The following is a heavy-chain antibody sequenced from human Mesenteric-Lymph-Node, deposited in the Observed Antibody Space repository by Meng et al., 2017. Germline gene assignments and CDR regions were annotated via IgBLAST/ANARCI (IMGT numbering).Heavy chain of an antibody. J-gene: IGHJ4*02. CDR2: IWYDGSNK. CDR1: GFTFSNAW. Sequence: GESLKISCAASGFTFSNAWMSWVRQAPGKGLEWVAVIWYDGSNKYYADSVKGRFTISRDNSKNTLYLQMNSLRAEDTAVYYCARDSWDYDILTGYCDYWGQGTLVTVSS. V-gene: IGHV3-33*08. D-gene: IGHD3-9*01. CDR3: ARDSWDYDILTGYCDY.